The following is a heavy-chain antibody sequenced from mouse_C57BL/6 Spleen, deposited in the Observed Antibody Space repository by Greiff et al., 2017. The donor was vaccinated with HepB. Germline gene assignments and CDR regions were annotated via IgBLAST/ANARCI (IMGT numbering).Heavy chain of an antibody. V-gene: IGHV1-82*01. CDR3: RRERATRDANDY. Sequence: QVQLQQSGPELVKPGASVKISCKASGYAFSSSWMNWVKQRPGKGLEWIGRIYPGDGDTNYNGKFKGKATLTADKSSSTAYMQLSSLTSEDAAVYFGRRERATRDANDYWGPGTTVTVSS. J-gene: IGHJ4*01. CDR1: GYAFSSSW. CDR2: IYPGDGDT. D-gene: IGHD3-1*01.